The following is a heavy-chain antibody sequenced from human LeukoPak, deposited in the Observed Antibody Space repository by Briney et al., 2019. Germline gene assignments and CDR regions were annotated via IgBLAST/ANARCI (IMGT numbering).Heavy chain of an antibody. CDR1: GGSLSSGSYY. D-gene: IGHD1-1*01. V-gene: IGHV4-61*01. Sequence: SETLSLTCTVSGGSLSSGSYYWSWLLQPPGKGLEWIGYIYYSGSTNYNPSLKSRVTISVDTSKNQFSLKLSSVTAADTAVYYCARSFLPNYLDYWGQGTLVTVSS. J-gene: IGHJ4*02. CDR2: IYYSGST. CDR3: ARSFLPNYLDY.